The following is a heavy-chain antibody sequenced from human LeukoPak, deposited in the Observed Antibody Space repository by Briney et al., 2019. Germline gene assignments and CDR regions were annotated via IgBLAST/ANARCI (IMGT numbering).Heavy chain of an antibody. CDR1: GFTFSSYG. Sequence: PGGSLRLSCAASGFTFSSYGMHWVRQAPGKGLEWVAVIWYDGSNKYYADSVKGRFTISRDNSKNTLYLQMNSLRAEDTAVYYCARGRLWFGELMDSDYWGQGTLVTVSS. CDR3: ARGRLWFGELMDSDY. CDR2: IWYDGSNK. V-gene: IGHV3-33*01. J-gene: IGHJ4*02. D-gene: IGHD3-10*01.